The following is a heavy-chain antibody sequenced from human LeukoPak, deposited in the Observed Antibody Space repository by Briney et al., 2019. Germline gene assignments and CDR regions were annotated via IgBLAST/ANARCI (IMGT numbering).Heavy chain of an antibody. V-gene: IGHV3-49*03. CDR2: IRSKASGGTA. J-gene: IGHJ4*02. D-gene: IGHD2/OR15-2a*01. CDR3: DNRGY. CDR1: GGSFSGYY. Sequence: LSLTCAVYGGSFSGYYWSWFRQAPGKGLEWVSFIRSKASGGTAEYAASVKGRFTMSRDDSKSIAYLEMNSLKNEDTAAYYCDNRGYWGQGTLVTVSS.